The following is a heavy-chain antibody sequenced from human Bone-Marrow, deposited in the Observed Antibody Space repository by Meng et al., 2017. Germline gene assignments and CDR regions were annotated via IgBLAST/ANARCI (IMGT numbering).Heavy chain of an antibody. CDR3: AVVSQYHPEGDVVVPAARFDY. Sequence: SETLSLTCTVSGYSISSGYYWGWIRQPPGKGLEWLGCIYHSVSTYYNPSLKSRVTISVDTSKNQFSLKLTSVTAADTAVYYCAVVSQYHPEGDVVVPAARFDYWGQGTLVTVAS. D-gene: IGHD2-2*01. V-gene: IGHV4-38-2*02. CDR2: IYHSVST. CDR1: GYSISSGYY. J-gene: IGHJ4*02.